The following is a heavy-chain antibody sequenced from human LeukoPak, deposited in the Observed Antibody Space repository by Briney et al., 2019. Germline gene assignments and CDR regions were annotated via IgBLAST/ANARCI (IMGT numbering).Heavy chain of an antibody. D-gene: IGHD2-2*02. V-gene: IGHV1-69*13. Sequence: SVKVSCKASGGTFSSYAISWVRQAPGQGLEWMGGIIPIFGTANYAQKFQGRVTITADESTSTTYMELSSLRSEDTAVYYCARATLGYCSSTSCYTPLGYWGQGTLVTVSS. CDR2: IIPIFGTA. CDR1: GGTFSSYA. CDR3: ARATLGYCSSTSCYTPLGY. J-gene: IGHJ4*02.